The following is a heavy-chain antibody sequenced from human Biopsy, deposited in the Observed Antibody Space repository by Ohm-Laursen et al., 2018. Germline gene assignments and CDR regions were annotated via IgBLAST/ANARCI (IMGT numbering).Heavy chain of an antibody. D-gene: IGHD1-26*01. CDR1: GFSFTTVGMR. J-gene: IGHJ6*02. V-gene: IGHV2-70*04. CDR2: IDWAGDT. Sequence: TQTLTLTCTFSGFSFTTVGMRVTWIRQAPGKALEWLANIDWAGDTRCSASLKTRLSISKDTFKDQVVLTMTDIDPVDTATYYCARASASQYYGVDVWGQGTSVTVSS. CDR3: ARASASQYYGVDV.